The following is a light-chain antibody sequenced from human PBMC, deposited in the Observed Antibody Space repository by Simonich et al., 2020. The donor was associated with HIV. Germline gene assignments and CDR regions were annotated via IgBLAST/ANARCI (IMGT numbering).Light chain of an antibody. Sequence: EIVMTQSPATLSVSPGERATLSCRASQSVGSNLVWYQQKPGQAPRLLIYGASTRATGIPARFSGSGSGTEFTLTISSLQSEDFAVYYCQQYYSTPRTFGQGTKVEIK. CDR1: QSVGSN. CDR2: GAS. V-gene: IGKV3D-15*01. J-gene: IGKJ1*01. CDR3: QQYYSTPRT.